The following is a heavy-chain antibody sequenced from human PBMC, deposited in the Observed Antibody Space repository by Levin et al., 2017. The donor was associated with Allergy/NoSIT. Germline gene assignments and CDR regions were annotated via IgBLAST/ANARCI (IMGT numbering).Heavy chain of an antibody. V-gene: IGHV3-53*01. CDR3: ARDAYGFWSGYYDY. J-gene: IGHJ4*02. D-gene: IGHD3-3*01. CDR2: IYSGGST. CDR1: GFTVSSNY. Sequence: GESLKISCAASGFTVSSNYMSWVRQAPGKGLEWVSVIYSGGSTYYADSVKGRFTISRDNSKNTLYLQMNSLRAEDTAVYYCARDAYGFWSGYYDYWGQGTLVTVSS.